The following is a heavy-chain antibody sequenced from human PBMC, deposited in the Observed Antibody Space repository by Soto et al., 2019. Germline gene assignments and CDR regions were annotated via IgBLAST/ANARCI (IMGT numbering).Heavy chain of an antibody. CDR1: GFTFTRYS. CDR3: ARESEDLTSNFDY. J-gene: IGHJ4*02. Sequence: EVQLVESGGGLVKPGGSLRLSCAASGFTFTRYSMNWVRQAPGKGLEWVSAISSTTHNIYNGDSMKRRFTISGDNAKNSLYLEMNSLRAEDTAVYYCARESEDLTSNFDYWGQGTLVTVSS. CDR2: ISSTTHNI. V-gene: IGHV3-21*06.